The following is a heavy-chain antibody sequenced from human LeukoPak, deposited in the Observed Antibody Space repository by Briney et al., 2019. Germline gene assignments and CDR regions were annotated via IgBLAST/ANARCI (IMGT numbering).Heavy chain of an antibody. Sequence: SETLSLTCAVYGGSFSGYYWSWIRQPPGKGLEWIGSIYHSGRTFYNPSLKSRVTISVDTSKNQFSLKLSSVTAADTAVYYCARVYGSGYDFRGAFDIWGQGTMVTVSS. CDR1: GGSFSGYY. CDR3: ARVYGSGYDFRGAFDI. D-gene: IGHD5-12*01. CDR2: IYHSGRT. J-gene: IGHJ3*02. V-gene: IGHV4-34*01.